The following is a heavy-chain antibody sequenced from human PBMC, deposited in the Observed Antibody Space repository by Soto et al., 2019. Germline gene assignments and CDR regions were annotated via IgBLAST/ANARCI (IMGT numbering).Heavy chain of an antibody. CDR1: GGSFSGYY. V-gene: IGHV4-34*01. CDR2: INHSGST. CDR3: ARVGPYDFWLYYYYMDV. D-gene: IGHD3-3*01. Sequence: SETLSLTCAVYGGSFSGYYWSWIRQPPGKGLEWIGEINHSGSTNYNPSLKSRVTISVDTSKNQFSLKLSSVTAADTAVYYCARVGPYDFWLYYYYMDVWGKGTTVTVSS. J-gene: IGHJ6*03.